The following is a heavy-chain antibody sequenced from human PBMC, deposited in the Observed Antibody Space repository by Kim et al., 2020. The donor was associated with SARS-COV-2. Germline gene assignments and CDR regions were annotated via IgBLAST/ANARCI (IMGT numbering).Heavy chain of an antibody. V-gene: IGHV4-4*02. D-gene: IGHD6-19*01. CDR3: AKGRGSSCWYGFDY. CDR2: IYHSGST. Sequence: SETLSLTCAVSGGSISSSNWWSLVRQPPGKRLEWIGEIYHSGSTNYNPSLTSRVTISVDKSKNQFSLKLSSVTAADTAVYYCAKGRGSSCWYGFDYWGQGTLVTVSS. J-gene: IGHJ4*02. CDR1: GGSISSSNW.